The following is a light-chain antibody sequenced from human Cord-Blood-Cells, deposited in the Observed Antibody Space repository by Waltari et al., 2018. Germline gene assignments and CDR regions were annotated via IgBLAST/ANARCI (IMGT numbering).Light chain of an antibody. CDR3: CSYAGSSTWV. CDR2: EGS. V-gene: IGLV2-23*01. CDR1: ISHVRNYNL. Sequence: QSALTQPASVSGSPGQSITISCTGTISHVRNYNLFSWYQQHAGKAPKLLIYEGSKRPSGVSNRFSGSKSGNTASLTISGLQAEEEADYYCCSYAGSSTWVFGGGTKLTVL. J-gene: IGLJ3*02.